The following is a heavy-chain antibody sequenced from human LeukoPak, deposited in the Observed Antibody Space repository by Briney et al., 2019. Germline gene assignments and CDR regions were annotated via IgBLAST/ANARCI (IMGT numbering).Heavy chain of an antibody. CDR3: ARMGETTDAFCI. J-gene: IGHJ3*02. CDR2: ISSSSSYI. V-gene: IGHV3-21*01. Sequence: PGGSLRHSCAASGFTFSSYSMNWVRQAPGKGLEWVSSISSSSSYIYYADSVKGRFTISRDNAKNSLYLQMNSLRAEDTAVYYCARMGETTDAFCILGQGTMVTVSS. D-gene: IGHD3-16*01. CDR1: GFTFSSYS.